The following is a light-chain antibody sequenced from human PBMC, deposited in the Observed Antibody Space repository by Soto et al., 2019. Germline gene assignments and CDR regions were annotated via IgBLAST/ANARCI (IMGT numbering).Light chain of an antibody. CDR1: QSAGTN. J-gene: IGKJ5*01. CDR3: QQYNQWPIT. V-gene: IGKV3-15*01. CDR2: GAF. Sequence: EIVMTQSPVTLSVSPGERATLSCRASQSAGTNLAWYQQKPGQAPRLLIHGAFTRATGIPARFSGSGSGTEFTLTISSLQSEDFAVFYCQQYNQWPITFGQGTRLEIK.